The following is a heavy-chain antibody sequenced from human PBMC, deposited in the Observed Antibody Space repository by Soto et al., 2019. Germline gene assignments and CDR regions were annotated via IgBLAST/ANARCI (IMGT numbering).Heavy chain of an antibody. Sequence: PGESLKFSWKVGGFSLSSYWISWVRQMPGKGLEWMGKIDPSDSRTTYSPSFQVHVTISVDKSVSTAYLQWSSVKASATAMYYFARVVPHYSNPGRYGWGQGTTGT. CDR1: GFSLSSYW. CDR3: ARVVPHYSNPGRYG. CDR2: IDPSDSRT. D-gene: IGHD4-4*01. J-gene: IGHJ6*02. V-gene: IGHV5-10-1*01.